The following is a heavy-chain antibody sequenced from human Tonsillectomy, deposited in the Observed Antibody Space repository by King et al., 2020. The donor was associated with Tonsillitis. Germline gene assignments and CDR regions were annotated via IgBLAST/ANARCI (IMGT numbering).Heavy chain of an antibody. Sequence: QLVQSGAEVKKPGSSVKVSCKASGGTFNSYAVSWVRHAPGQGLEWMGRIIPILGVADYAQNFQGRLTITADTSTNTAYMELSSLRSEDTAVYFCARESSGGSFSDYWGQGTLVTVSS. D-gene: IGHD2-15*01. CDR3: ARESSGGSFSDY. V-gene: IGHV1-69*04. J-gene: IGHJ4*02. CDR2: IIPILGVA. CDR1: GGTFNSYA.